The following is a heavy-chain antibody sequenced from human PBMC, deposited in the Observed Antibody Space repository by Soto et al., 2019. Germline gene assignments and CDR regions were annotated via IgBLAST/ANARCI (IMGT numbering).Heavy chain of an antibody. CDR1: GFTFTGSA. CDR3: ARAVGGPTSNLDY. J-gene: IGHJ4*02. V-gene: IGHV1-58*02. Sequence: ASVKVSCKASGFTFTGSAMQWVRQARGQRLEWIGWIVVGSGNTNYAQKFQERVTITRDMSTSTAYMELSSLRSEDTAVYYCARAVGGPTSNLDYWGQGTLVTVSS. D-gene: IGHD3-16*01. CDR2: IVVGSGNT.